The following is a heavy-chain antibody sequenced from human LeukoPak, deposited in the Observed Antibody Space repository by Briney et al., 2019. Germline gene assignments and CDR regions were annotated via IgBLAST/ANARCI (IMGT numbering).Heavy chain of an antibody. J-gene: IGHJ4*02. CDR3: MRFSYYESSPYFDY. V-gene: IGHV3-48*03. CDR2: ISSSGSTI. CDR1: GFTFDYYD. Sequence: PGGSLRLSCRASGFTFDYYDMNWVRQAPGQGPEWISYISSSGSTIYVADSVKGRFTISRDNANNSLFLQMNSLRVEDAAVYYCMRFSYYESSPYFDYWGQGTPVTVSS. D-gene: IGHD3-22*01.